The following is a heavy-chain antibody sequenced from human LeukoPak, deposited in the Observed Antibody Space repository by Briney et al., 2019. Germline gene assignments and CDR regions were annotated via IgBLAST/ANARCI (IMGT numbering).Heavy chain of an antibody. CDR2: INHSGSA. D-gene: IGHD4-11*01. CDR1: GGSFSGYY. V-gene: IGHV4-34*01. Sequence: ASETLSLTCAVSGGSFSGYYWPWIRQPPGKGLEWIGEINHSGSANYNPSLMSRVTISLDTSKNHFSLNLSSVTAADTAVYYCARGQGTVTTHWGQGTLVTVSS. CDR3: ARGQGTVTTH. J-gene: IGHJ4*02.